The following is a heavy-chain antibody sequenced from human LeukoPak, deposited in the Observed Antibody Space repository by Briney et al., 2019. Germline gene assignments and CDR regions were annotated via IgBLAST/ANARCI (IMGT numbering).Heavy chain of an antibody. CDR1: GFTFSSYS. V-gene: IGHV3-21*01. J-gene: IGHJ4*02. Sequence: GSLRLSCAASGFTFSSYSMNWVRQAPGKGLEWVSSISSSSSYIYYADSVKGRFTISRDNAKNSLYLQMNSLRAEDTAVYYCARDQGGSGSLHDYWGQGTLVTVSS. CDR3: ARDQGGSGSLHDY. D-gene: IGHD1-26*01. CDR2: ISSSSSYI.